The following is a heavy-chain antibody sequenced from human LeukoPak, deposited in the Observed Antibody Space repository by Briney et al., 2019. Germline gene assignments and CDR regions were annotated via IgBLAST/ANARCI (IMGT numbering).Heavy chain of an antibody. J-gene: IGHJ6*02. CDR1: GFTFSSYW. Sequence: GGSLRLSCAASGFTFSSYWMSWVRQAPGKGLEWVANIKQDGSEKYYVDSVKGRFTISRDNAKNSLYLQMNSLRAEDTAVYYCAKAGQLGQYYYYGMDVWGQGTTVTVSS. CDR3: AKAGQLGQYYYYGMDV. D-gene: IGHD1-1*01. CDR2: IKQDGSEK. V-gene: IGHV3-7*01.